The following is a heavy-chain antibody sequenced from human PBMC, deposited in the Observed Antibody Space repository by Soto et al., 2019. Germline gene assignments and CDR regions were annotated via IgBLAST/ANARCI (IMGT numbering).Heavy chain of an antibody. D-gene: IGHD3-22*01. CDR2: ISNTGGAT. J-gene: IGHJ5*02. CDR1: GVTFSTYA. V-gene: IGHV3-23*01. Sequence: SGGSLRLSCAASGVTFSTYAMNWVRQAPGKGLEWVSTISNTGGATFYAGSVKGRFTISRDNSKNTLYLHMNSLRADDSAIYFCAVGRHKTSGSNTWFDPWGRGTLVTVSS. CDR3: AVGRHKTSGSNTWFDP.